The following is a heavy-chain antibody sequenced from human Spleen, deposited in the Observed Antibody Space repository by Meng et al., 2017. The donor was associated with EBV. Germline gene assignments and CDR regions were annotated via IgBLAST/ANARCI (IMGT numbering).Heavy chain of an antibody. Sequence: QITLKESGPTLVKPXXTLTLTCTFSGFXXXTDEVGVAWIRQPPGKPLEWLALIFWDDDKRYSPSLKSRLTISKDTSKNQVVLTMTNMDPVDTATYYCAHRSCSGGSCYGAGENWFDTWGHGTLVTVSS. V-gene: IGHV2-5*02. CDR1: GFXXXTDEVG. CDR2: IFWDDDK. D-gene: IGHD2-15*01. J-gene: IGHJ5*01. CDR3: AHRSCSGGSCYGAGENWFDT.